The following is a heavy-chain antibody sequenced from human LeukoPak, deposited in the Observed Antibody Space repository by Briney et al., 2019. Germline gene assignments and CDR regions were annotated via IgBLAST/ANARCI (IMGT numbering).Heavy chain of an antibody. CDR3: ARDSYDSSGYYFDY. Sequence: ASVKVSCKASGYTFTSYYMHWVRQAPGQGLEWMGWINTNTGNPTYAQGFTGRFVFSLDTSVSTAYLQISSLKAEDTAVYYCARDSYDSSGYYFDYWGQGTLVTVSS. J-gene: IGHJ4*02. CDR1: GYTFTSYY. CDR2: INTNTGNP. D-gene: IGHD3-22*01. V-gene: IGHV7-4-1*02.